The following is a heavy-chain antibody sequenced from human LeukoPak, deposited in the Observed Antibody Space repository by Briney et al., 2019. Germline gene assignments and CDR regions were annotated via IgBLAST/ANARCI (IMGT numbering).Heavy chain of an antibody. J-gene: IGHJ6*03. D-gene: IGHD6-13*01. Sequence: PGGSLRLSCAASGFTFSSYSMNWVRQAPGKGLEWVSSISSSSSYIYYADSVKGRFTISRDNAKNSLYLQLNSLRAEDTAVYYCAREYSSSWWSCYYYYMDVWGKGTTVTVSS. V-gene: IGHV3-21*01. CDR3: AREYSSSWWSCYYYYMDV. CDR1: GFTFSSYS. CDR2: ISSSSSYI.